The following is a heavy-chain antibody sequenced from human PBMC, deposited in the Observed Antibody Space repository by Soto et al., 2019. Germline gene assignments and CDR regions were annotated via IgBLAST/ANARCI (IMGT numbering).Heavy chain of an antibody. CDR2: IYYSGST. CDR1: GGSISSYY. D-gene: IGHD6-13*01. J-gene: IGHJ4*02. CDR3: ARDRMYSSSWYFDY. Sequence: QVQLQESGPGLVKPSETLSLTCTVSGGSISSYYWSWIRQPPGKGLEWIGYIYYSGSTNYNPSLKSRVTISVDTSKNQFPLKRSSVTAADTAVYYCARDRMYSSSWYFDYLGQGTLVTVSS. V-gene: IGHV4-59*01.